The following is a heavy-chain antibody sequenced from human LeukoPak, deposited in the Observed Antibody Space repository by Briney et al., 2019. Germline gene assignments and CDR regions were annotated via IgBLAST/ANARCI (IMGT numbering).Heavy chain of an antibody. CDR2: ISWNSGSL. Sequence: PGGSLRLSCAASGFTFDDYAMHWVRQAPGKGLEWVSGISWNSGSLVYADSVKGRFTISRDNARNSLYLQMNSLRTEDTALYYCAKDLVAYSRGCFDTWGQGTLVTVSS. J-gene: IGHJ5*02. V-gene: IGHV3-9*01. CDR1: GFTFDDYA. D-gene: IGHD6-19*01. CDR3: AKDLVAYSRGCFDT.